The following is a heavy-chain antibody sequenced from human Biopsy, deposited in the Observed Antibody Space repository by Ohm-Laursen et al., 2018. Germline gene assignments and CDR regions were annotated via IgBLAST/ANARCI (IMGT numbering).Heavy chain of an antibody. Sequence: SETLSLTCNVSGGDINNYYWSWIRQPAGKGLEWIGRIYPGGSTNYNPSLKSRVTISVDTSKNQFSLKLSSVTAADTAVYYCARLGSGDYFPTFFDFWGQGALVTVSS. CDR3: ARLGSGDYFPTFFDF. D-gene: IGHD5-12*01. V-gene: IGHV4-4*07. CDR2: IYPGGST. CDR1: GGDINNYY. J-gene: IGHJ4*02.